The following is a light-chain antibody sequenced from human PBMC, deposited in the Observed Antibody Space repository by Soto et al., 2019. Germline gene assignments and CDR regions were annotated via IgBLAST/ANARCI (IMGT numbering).Light chain of an antibody. Sequence: DIQMTQSPSSVSASVGDRVTITCRASQDISGWLAWFQQKPGKAPNLLIYAASILQSGVPSRFSGSGSGTDFTLTITYLQPEDLATYYCQQANSFPWTFGQGTKVEL. CDR1: QDISGW. CDR3: QQANSFPWT. CDR2: AAS. J-gene: IGKJ1*01. V-gene: IGKV1D-12*01.